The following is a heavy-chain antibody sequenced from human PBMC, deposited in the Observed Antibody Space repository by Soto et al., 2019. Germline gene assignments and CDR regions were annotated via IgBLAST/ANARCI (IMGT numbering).Heavy chain of an antibody. CDR2: IIPILGIA. CDR1: GGTFSSYT. Sequence: QVPLVQSGAEVKKPGSSVKVSCKASGGTFSSYTISWVRQAPGQWLEWMGRIIPILGIANYAQKFQGRVTITADKSTSTAYMELSSLRSEDTAVYYCARDRSGYCSGGSCYSGDYWGQGTLVTVSS. V-gene: IGHV1-69*08. J-gene: IGHJ4*02. D-gene: IGHD2-15*01. CDR3: ARDRSGYCSGGSCYSGDY.